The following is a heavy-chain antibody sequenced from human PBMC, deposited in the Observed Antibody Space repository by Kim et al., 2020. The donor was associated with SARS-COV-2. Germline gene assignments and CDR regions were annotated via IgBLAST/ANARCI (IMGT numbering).Heavy chain of an antibody. CDR3: ASSAWEGY. Sequence: GDKTYYVDSVKGRFTISRDNSINTLFLQMSALRADDTAVYYCASSAWEGYWGRGTLVTVSS. V-gene: IGHV3-53*01. CDR2: GDKT. J-gene: IGHJ4*02. D-gene: IGHD1-26*01.